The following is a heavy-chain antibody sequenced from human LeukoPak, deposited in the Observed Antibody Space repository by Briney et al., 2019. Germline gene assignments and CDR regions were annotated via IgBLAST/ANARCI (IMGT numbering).Heavy chain of an antibody. CDR3: ARQNYDSSVIDY. CDR1: GGSISSSSYY. J-gene: IGHJ4*02. Sequence: SETLSLTCTVSGGSISSSSYYWGWIRQPPGKGLEWIGSIYYGGSTYYNPSLKSRVTISVDTSKNQFSLKLSSVTAADTAVYYCARQNYDSSVIDYWGQGTLVTVSS. V-gene: IGHV4-39*07. D-gene: IGHD3-22*01. CDR2: IYYGGST.